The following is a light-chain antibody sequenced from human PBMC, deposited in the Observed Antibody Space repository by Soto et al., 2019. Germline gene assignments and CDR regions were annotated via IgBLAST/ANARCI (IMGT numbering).Light chain of an antibody. CDR3: QQRSNWPLT. J-gene: IGKJ4*01. CDR2: DAS. CDR1: QSVSSSY. Sequence: VLTQSPATLSLSPVERATLSCRASQSVSSSYLAWYQQKPGQAPRLLIYDASNRATGIPARFSGSGSGTDFTLTISSLEPEDFAVYYCQQRSNWPLTFGGGTKVDIK. V-gene: IGKV3-11*01.